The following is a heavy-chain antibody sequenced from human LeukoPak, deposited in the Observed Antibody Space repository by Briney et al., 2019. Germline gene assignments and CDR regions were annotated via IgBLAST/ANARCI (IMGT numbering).Heavy chain of an antibody. CDR2: ISAYNGNT. CDR3: ARDYGDYNYYYYYGMDV. J-gene: IGHJ6*02. CDR1: GYTFTSYG. V-gene: IGHV1-18*01. D-gene: IGHD4-17*01. Sequence: ASVKVSCTASGYTFTSYGISWVRQAPGQGLEWMGWISAYNGNTNYAQKLQGRVTMTTDTSTSTAYMELRSLRSDDTAVYYCARDYGDYNYYYYYGMDVWGQGTTVTVSS.